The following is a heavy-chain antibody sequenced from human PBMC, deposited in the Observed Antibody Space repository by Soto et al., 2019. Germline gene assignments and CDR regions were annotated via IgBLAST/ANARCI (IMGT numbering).Heavy chain of an antibody. V-gene: IGHV3-30*18. D-gene: IGHD6-13*01. J-gene: IGHJ4*02. Sequence: QVQLVESGGGVVQPGRSMRLSCAASGFTFSSYGMHWVRQAPGKGLEWVAVISYYGSNKYYADSVKGRFTISRDNSKNTLYLQMNSLRAEDTAVYYCAKDLGSWYFDYWGQGTLVTVSS. CDR3: AKDLGSWYFDY. CDR1: GFTFSSYG. CDR2: ISYYGSNK.